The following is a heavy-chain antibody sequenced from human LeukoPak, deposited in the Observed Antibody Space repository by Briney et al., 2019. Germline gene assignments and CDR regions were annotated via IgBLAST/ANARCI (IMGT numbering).Heavy chain of an antibody. CDR3: GRENVSSIAGTTGY. CDR2: IYSGGST. J-gene: IGHJ1*01. D-gene: IGHD1-7*01. Sequence: GGSLTLSCAASGFTFSSYAMSCVRQAPGKGVEWVSVIYSGGSTYYAGSVKGRFTIYRDNSKNTLYLEMNSLRPGDTAVYYCGRENVSSIAGTTGYWREGTLITVS. CDR1: GFTFSSYA. V-gene: IGHV3-66*01.